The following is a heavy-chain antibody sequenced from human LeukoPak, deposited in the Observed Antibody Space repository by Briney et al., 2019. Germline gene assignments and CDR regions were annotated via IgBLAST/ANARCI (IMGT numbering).Heavy chain of an antibody. CDR3: ARDTYYYDSSGYYFDY. Sequence: SETLSLTCTVSGGSISSSSYYWSWIRQPAGKGLEWIGRIYTSGSTNYNPSLKSRVTMSVDTSKNQFSLKLSSVTAADTAVYYCARDTYYYDSSGYYFDYWGQGTLVTVSS. CDR2: IYTSGST. CDR1: GGSISSSSYY. V-gene: IGHV4-61*02. D-gene: IGHD3-22*01. J-gene: IGHJ4*02.